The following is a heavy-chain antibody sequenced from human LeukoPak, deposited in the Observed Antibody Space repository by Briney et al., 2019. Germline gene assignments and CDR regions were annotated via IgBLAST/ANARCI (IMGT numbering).Heavy chain of an antibody. CDR2: INSDGSRT. V-gene: IGHV3-74*01. CDR3: AREKREPYNYYGMDV. J-gene: IGHJ6*02. Sequence: GGSLRLSCAASGFTIGSYWVHWVRRAPGKGPVWVSRINSDGSRTNYADSVKGRFTIARDNAKNTLSLQMNSLRAEDTALYYCAREKREPYNYYGMDVWGQGTTVTVSS. D-gene: IGHD1-14*01. CDR1: GFTIGSYW.